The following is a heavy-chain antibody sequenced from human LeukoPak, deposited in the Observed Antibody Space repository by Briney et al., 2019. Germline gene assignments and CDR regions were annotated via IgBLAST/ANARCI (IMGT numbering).Heavy chain of an antibody. V-gene: IGHV1-2*02. CDR1: GYTFTGYY. CDR3: ARSPHILTGENFDY. CDR2: INSNSGGT. D-gene: IGHD3-9*01. J-gene: IGHJ4*02. Sequence: GASVKVSCKASGYTFTGYYMHWVRQAPGQGLEWMRWINSNSGGTNYAQKFQGRVTMTRDTSISTAYMELSRLRSDDTAVYYCARSPHILTGENFDYWGQGTLVTVSS.